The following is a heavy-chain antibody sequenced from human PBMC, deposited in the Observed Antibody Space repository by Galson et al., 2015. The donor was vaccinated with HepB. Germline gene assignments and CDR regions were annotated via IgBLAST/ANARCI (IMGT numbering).Heavy chain of an antibody. CDR2: ISSSSSTI. CDR3: ARDRAGATTFVWGDYYYYMDV. J-gene: IGHJ6*03. Sequence: SLRLSCAASGFTFSSYSMNWVRQAPGKGLEWVSYISSSSSTIYYADSVKGRFTISRDNAKNSLYLQMNSLRAEDTAVYYCARDRAGATTFVWGDYYYYMDVWGKGTTVTVSS. V-gene: IGHV3-48*01. D-gene: IGHD3-16*01. CDR1: GFTFSSYS.